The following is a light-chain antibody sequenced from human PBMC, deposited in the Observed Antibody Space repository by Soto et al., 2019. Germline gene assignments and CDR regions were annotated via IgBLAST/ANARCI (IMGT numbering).Light chain of an antibody. J-gene: IGKJ2*01. CDR2: EES. CDR3: QHYYNLPRVT. V-gene: IGKV1-33*01. CDR1: QDISNS. Sequence: DIQLTQSQSSLSTSVGERVTITCQESQDISNSLNWYQQKPGKAPNRLLYEESKVQTEVPSRFSGGGSGTHFNFPISNRQPEDIATYYCQHYYNLPRVTFGLGTKLEIK.